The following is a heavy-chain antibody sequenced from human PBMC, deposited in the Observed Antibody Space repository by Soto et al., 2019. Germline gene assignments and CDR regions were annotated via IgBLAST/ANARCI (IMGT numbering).Heavy chain of an antibody. CDR2: MNPNSGAT. V-gene: IGHV1-2*06. CDR1: GYTFTGYF. J-gene: IGHJ5*02. Sequence: ASVKVSCKASGYTFTGYFIHWLRQAPGQGLECMGRMNPNSGATNYAPKFQGRVSMTRDTSIRTAYMELASLRSDDTAVYYCANLRPNPEWFDPWGQGSLVTVSS. D-gene: IGHD6-6*01. CDR3: ANLRPNPEWFDP.